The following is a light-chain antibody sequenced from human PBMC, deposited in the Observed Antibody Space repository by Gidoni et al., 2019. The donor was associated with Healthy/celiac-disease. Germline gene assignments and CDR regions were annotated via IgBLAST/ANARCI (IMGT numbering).Light chain of an antibody. J-gene: IGLJ2*01. CDR3: AAWDDSLSGPV. Sequence: QSVLTQPPSASRTPGQRVTISCSGSSSNIGSNYVYWYQQLPGTAPKLLTYRNNQRPSGVPDRFSGSKSGTSASLAISGLRSEDEADYYCAAWDDSLSGPVFGGGTKLTVL. V-gene: IGLV1-47*01. CDR1: SSNIGSNY. CDR2: RNN.